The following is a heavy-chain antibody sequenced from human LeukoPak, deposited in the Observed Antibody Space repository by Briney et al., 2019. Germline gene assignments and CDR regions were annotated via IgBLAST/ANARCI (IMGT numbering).Heavy chain of an antibody. CDR3: AARRGAAAGTDYFDD. CDR1: GFTFDDYG. D-gene: IGHD6-13*01. CDR2: IRWKSGSI. J-gene: IGHJ4*02. Sequence: GGSLRLSCVASGFTFDDYGINWVRQAPGKGLEWVSGIRWKSGSIAYADSVKGRFTISRDNAKNSLYLQMNSLRVEDMALYYCAARRGAAAGTDYFDDWGQGTLVTVSS. V-gene: IGHV3-9*03.